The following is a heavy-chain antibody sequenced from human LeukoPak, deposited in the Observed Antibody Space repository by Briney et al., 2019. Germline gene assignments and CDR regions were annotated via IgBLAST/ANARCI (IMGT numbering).Heavy chain of an antibody. Sequence: GGSLRLSCAASGFTFSRFWMSWVRQVPDKGLEWVANINEDGSEAYYVDSVKGRFTISRDNPKNSVSLQMNSLRAEDTALYYCARREWLRHERTGYYAFDAWGQGTLVTVSS. D-gene: IGHD1-26*01. J-gene: IGHJ5*02. CDR2: INEDGSEA. V-gene: IGHV3-7*01. CDR3: ARREWLRHERTGYYAFDA. CDR1: GFTFSRFW.